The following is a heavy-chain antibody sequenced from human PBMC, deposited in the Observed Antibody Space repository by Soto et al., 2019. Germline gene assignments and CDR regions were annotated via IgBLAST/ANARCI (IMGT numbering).Heavy chain of an antibody. CDR3: ATKTSSDDFWSGYLNLFDY. J-gene: IGHJ4*02. CDR2: FDPEDGET. V-gene: IGHV1-24*01. D-gene: IGHD3-3*01. CDR1: GYTLTELS. Sequence: ASVKVSFKVSGYTLTELSMHWGRQAPGKGLEWMGGFDPEDGETIYAQKFQGRVTMTEDTSTDTAYMELSSLRSEDTAVYYCATKTSSDDFWSGYLNLFDYWGQGTLVTVSS.